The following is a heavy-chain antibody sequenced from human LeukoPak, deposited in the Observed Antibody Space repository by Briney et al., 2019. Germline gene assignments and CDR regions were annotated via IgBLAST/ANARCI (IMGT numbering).Heavy chain of an antibody. Sequence: GGSLRLSCAASGFTFSSYVMHWVRQAPGKGLEWVAIISYDGSNEYYADSVKGRFTISRDNSKNTLYLQMNSLRAADTAVYYCARRSGSYLIDYWGQGTLVTVSS. D-gene: IGHD1-26*01. V-gene: IGHV3-30*04. CDR2: ISYDGSNE. CDR1: GFTFSSYV. J-gene: IGHJ4*02. CDR3: ARRSGSYLIDY.